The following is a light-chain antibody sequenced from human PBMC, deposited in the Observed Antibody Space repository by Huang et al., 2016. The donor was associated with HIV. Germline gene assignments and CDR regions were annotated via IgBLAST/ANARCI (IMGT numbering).Light chain of an antibody. V-gene: IGKV3-15*01. Sequence: EIVMTQSPATLSVSPGERATLSCRASQSVSSNLAWYQQKPGQAPRLLIYGASTRATGIPARFSGSGSGTEFTRTISSLQSADFAVYYCQQFNNWPPEETFGPGTRVDMK. CDR1: QSVSSN. CDR3: QQFNNWPPEET. CDR2: GAS. J-gene: IGKJ3*01.